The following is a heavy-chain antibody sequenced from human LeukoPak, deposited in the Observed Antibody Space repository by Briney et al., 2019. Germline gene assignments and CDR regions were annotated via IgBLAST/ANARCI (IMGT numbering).Heavy chain of an antibody. D-gene: IGHD5-18*01. V-gene: IGHV3-53*01. CDR1: GLTVSSNY. CDR2: IYSGGST. CDR3: ASARGSNYGSLGD. Sequence: GGSLRPSCAASGLTVSSNYMSWVRQAPGKRREWVPFIYSGGSTCYADSVKGRFSISRDNSKNTLYLQMNSLRAEDTAVYYCASARGSNYGSLGDWGQGALVTVSS. J-gene: IGHJ4*02.